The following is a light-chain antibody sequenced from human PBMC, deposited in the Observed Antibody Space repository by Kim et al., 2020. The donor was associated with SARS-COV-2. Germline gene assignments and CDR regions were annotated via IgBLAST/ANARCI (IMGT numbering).Light chain of an antibody. V-gene: IGLV3-1*01. CDR1: KLGDKY. CDR2: QDS. Sequence: SYELTQPPSVSVFPGQTASILCSGDKLGDKYACWYQQKPGQSPGLVIYQDSKRPSGIPERFSGSNSGNTASLTISGTQAMDEADYYCQAWDSSTVFCRGTQLT. CDR3: QAWDSSTV. J-gene: IGLJ3*02.